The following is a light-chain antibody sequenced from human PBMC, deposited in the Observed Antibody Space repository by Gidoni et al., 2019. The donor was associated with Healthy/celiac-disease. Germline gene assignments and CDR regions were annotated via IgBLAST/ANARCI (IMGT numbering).Light chain of an antibody. CDR3: QQRSNWPPIT. CDR1: QSVSSY. CDR2: DTP. Sequence: EIVLTQSPATLSLSPGERATLSCRARQSVSSYLAWYQQKPGQAPRLLIYDTPNRATGIPARFSGSGSGTDFTLTISSLEHEDFVVYYCQQRSNWPPITFGQGTRLEIK. V-gene: IGKV3-11*01. J-gene: IGKJ5*01.